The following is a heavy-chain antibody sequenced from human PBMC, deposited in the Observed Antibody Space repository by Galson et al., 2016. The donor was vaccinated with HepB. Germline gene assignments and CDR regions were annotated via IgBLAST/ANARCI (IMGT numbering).Heavy chain of an antibody. D-gene: IGHD4-11*01. CDR1: GFTSSTYT. J-gene: IGHJ6*02. CDR2: PSGVSSYI. V-gene: IGHV3-21*01. Sequence: SLRLSCAASGFTSSTYTMNWVRQAPGQGLEWVSSPSGVSSYIYYADSVKGRFTISRDNAKNSLFLEMNRLRVEDTAVYYCARRLQRATNYYGMDVWGHGATVTVSS. CDR3: ARRLQRATNYYGMDV.